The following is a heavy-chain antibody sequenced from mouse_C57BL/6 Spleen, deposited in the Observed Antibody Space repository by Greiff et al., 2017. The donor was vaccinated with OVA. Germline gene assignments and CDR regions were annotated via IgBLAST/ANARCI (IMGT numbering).Heavy chain of an antibody. V-gene: IGHV5-17*01. CDR2: ISSGSSTI. J-gene: IGHJ4*01. D-gene: IGHD1-1*01. Sequence: EVKLMDSGGGLVKPGGSLKLSCAASGFTFSDYGMHWVRQAPEKGLEWVAYISSGSSTIYYADTVKGRFTISRDNAKNTLFLQMTSLRSEDTAMYYCASYGSSYPYAMDYWGQGTSVTVSS. CDR1: GFTFSDYG. CDR3: ASYGSSYPYAMDY.